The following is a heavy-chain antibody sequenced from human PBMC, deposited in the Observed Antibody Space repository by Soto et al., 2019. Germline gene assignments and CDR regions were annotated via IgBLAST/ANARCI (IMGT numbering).Heavy chain of an antibody. D-gene: IGHD3-22*01. J-gene: IGHJ4*02. CDR2: IMPGSSHI. V-gene: IGHV3-48*01. CDR1: GFSFSIYS. Sequence: GGSLRLSCAASGFSFSIYSMNWVRQAPGKGLEWVSYIMPGSSHIFYADSVKGRFTISRDNAKNSLYLQMNSLRAEDTAVYYCSKGADSSGYYNFDYWGQGTLVTVSS. CDR3: SKGADSSGYYNFDY.